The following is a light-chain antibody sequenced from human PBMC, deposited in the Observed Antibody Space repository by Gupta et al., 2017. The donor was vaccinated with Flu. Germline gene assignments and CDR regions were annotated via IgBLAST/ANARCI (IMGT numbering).Light chain of an antibody. CDR1: QGISNY. V-gene: IGKV1-27*01. Sequence: DIQMTQSPSSLSASVGDRVTITCRASQGISNYLAWYQLKPGKVPKLLIYAASTLQSGVPSRFSGSGSATEFTLTISSLQPEDVATYYCQKDNSAPWTFGQGTNVEIK. CDR2: AAS. J-gene: IGKJ1*01. CDR3: QKDNSAPWT.